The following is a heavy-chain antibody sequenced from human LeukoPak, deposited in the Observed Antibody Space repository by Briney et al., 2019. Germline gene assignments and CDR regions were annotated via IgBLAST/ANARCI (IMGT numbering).Heavy chain of an antibody. D-gene: IGHD1-1*01. Sequence: SQTLSLTCTVSGGSISSGGYYWSWLRQPPGKGLEWIGYIYHSGSTYYNPSLKSRVTISVDRSKNQFSLKLSSVTAADTAVYYCARRSKTGTTDYWGQGTLVTVSS. J-gene: IGHJ4*02. CDR2: IYHSGST. CDR1: GGSISSGGYY. V-gene: IGHV4-30-2*01. CDR3: ARRSKTGTTDY.